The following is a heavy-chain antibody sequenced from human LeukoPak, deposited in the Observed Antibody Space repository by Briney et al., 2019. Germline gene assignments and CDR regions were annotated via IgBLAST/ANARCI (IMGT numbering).Heavy chain of an antibody. CDR2: ISSSSSYI. J-gene: IGHJ4*02. CDR1: GFTFSSYS. CDR3: ARKNYGDYSGFDY. Sequence: GGSLRLSCAASGFTFSSYSMNWVRQAPGKGLEWVSSISSSSSYIYYADSVKGRFTISRDNAKNSLYLQMNSLRAEDTAVYYCARKNYGDYSGFDYWGQGTLVTVSS. V-gene: IGHV3-21*01. D-gene: IGHD4-17*01.